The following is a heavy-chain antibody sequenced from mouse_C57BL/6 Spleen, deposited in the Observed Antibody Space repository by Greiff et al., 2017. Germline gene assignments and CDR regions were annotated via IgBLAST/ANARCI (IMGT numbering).Heavy chain of an antibody. CDR3: ARPYSHDSMDY. J-gene: IGHJ4*01. CDR1: GFTFSSYG. D-gene: IGHD2-12*01. V-gene: IGHV5-6*01. CDR2: ISSGGSYT. Sequence: EVKLMESGGDLVKPGGSLKLSCAASGFTFSSYGMSWVRQTPDKRLEWVATISSGGSYTYYPDSVKGRFTISRDNAKNNLYLQMSSLKSEDTAMYYCARPYSHDSMDYWGQGTLVTVSS.